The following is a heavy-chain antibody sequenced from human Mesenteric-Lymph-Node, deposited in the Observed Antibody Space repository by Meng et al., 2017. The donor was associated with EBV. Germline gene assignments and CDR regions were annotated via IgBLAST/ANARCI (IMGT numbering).Heavy chain of an antibody. V-gene: IGHV3-21*06. CDR1: GFTLSSYR. D-gene: IGHD5-24*01. Sequence: LGESGGGQVSPGGSLTLSCEASGFTLSSYRMSWVRQAPGRGLEWVSCISTTGAFIDEADSVRGRFTISRDISKNSLYLQMNSLSAEDTAVYYCARGHRDDYNSRYFDLWGRGTLVTVSS. CDR3: ARGHRDDYNSRYFDL. CDR2: ISTTGAFI. J-gene: IGHJ2*01.